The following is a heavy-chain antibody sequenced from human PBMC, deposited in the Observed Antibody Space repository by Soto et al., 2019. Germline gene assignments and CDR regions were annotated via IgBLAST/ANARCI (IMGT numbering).Heavy chain of an antibody. CDR3: ARDTVVDRRAFDI. CDR1: GDTLNTYS. D-gene: IGHD2-2*01. CDR2: IIPIRNLA. Sequence: QVQLVQSGAEVKKPGSSVKVSCKTSGDTLNTYSFSWVRQATGQGLEWMGRIIPIRNLAEYAQNFQGRVTITADKSTSTTYLELTSLRSEDTALYYCARDTVVDRRAFDIWGQGTIVIVSS. V-gene: IGHV1-69*08. J-gene: IGHJ3*02.